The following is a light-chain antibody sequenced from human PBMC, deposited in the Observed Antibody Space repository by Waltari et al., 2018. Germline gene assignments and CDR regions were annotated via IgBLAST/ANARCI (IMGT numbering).Light chain of an antibody. J-gene: IGKJ1*01. CDR2: GAS. CDR1: QSGCRTV. Sequence: CVTVQSGCRTVAVFQQTPGQAPRLLIYGASSRATGIPERFSGGGSGTDFSRTISRLEPEDFAVYYGQHYVRLPVTFGQGTKVEIK. V-gene: IGKV3-20*01. CDR3: QHYVRLPVT.